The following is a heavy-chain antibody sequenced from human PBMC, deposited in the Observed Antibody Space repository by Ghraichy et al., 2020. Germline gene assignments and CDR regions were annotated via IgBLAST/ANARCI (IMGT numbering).Heavy chain of an antibody. CDR1: GGSISSSSYY. V-gene: IGHV4-39*01. D-gene: IGHD2-21*01. CDR2: IHYSGST. Sequence: SETLSLTCTVSGGSISSSSYYWGWIRQPPGKGLEWIGSIHYSGSTYYNPSLMIRVTISIDTSRNQFSLELRSVTAADTAVYYCAKASKGAYTGSDYWGQGTLVTVSS. CDR3: AKASKGAYTGSDY. J-gene: IGHJ4*02.